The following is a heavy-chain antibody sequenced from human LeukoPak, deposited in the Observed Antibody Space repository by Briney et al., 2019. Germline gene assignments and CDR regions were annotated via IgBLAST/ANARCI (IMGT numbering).Heavy chain of an antibody. Sequence: LSGGSLRLSCAASGFPFSSYAMHWVRQAPGKGLEYVSAISSNGGSTSYANSVKGRFTISRDNSKNTLYLQMGSLRAEDTALYYCARDSSGWSKNYWGQGTLVTVSS. CDR3: ARDSSGWSKNY. D-gene: IGHD6-19*01. CDR2: ISSNGGST. V-gene: IGHV3-64*01. J-gene: IGHJ4*02. CDR1: GFPFSSYA.